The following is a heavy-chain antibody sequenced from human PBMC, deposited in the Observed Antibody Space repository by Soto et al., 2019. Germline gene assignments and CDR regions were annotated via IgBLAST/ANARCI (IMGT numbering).Heavy chain of an antibody. CDR2: ISPYNDYT. Sequence: QVQLAQSANEVKKPGASVRVSCKAAGYTFIRYGIAWVRQAPGQGLEWMGWISPYNDYTVYAQKFQGRVSMTADTSTRTVYMNLRGLKCEATAVYYCARGGYYDNSWGKLSHYGLDVWGQGTSVSVSS. D-gene: IGHD3-16*01. V-gene: IGHV1-18*01. CDR1: GYTFIRYG. J-gene: IGHJ6*02. CDR3: ARGGYYDNSWGKLSHYGLDV.